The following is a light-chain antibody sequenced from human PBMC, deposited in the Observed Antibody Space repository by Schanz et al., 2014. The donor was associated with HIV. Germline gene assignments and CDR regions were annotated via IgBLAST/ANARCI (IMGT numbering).Light chain of an antibody. CDR1: TSDIGAFDY. J-gene: IGLJ1*01. Sequence: QSALTQPASVSGSPGQTITISCSGTTSDIGAFDYVSWYQQYPGKAPKLIVYAVSDRPSGLSYRFSGSKSGNTASLAIFDLQAADEADYYCSSFSTSDTPIFGTGTKLTVL. CDR3: SSFSTSDTPI. V-gene: IGLV2-14*03. CDR2: AVS.